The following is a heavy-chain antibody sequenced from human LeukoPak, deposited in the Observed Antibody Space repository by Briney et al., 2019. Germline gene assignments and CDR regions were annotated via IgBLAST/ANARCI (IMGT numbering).Heavy chain of an antibody. D-gene: IGHD6-6*01. CDR3: VSVAARRRVDPDY. J-gene: IGHJ4*02. Sequence: PGGSLRLSCSASGFTFSSYAMHWVRRAPGKGLEYVSAISSNGGSTYYADSVKGRFTISRDNSKNTLYLQMSSLRAEDTAVYYCVSVAARRRVDPDYWGQGTLVTVSS. CDR1: GFTFSSYA. V-gene: IGHV3-64D*09. CDR2: ISSNGGST.